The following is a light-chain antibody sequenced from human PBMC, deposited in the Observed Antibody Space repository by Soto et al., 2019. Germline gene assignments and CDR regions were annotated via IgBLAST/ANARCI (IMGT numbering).Light chain of an antibody. CDR2: DVS. CDR1: SSDVGAYDY. CDR3: SSYTISSTPLYV. V-gene: IGLV2-14*01. J-gene: IGLJ1*01. Sequence: QSALTQPAPVSGSPGQSIAISCTGTSSDVGAYDYVSWYQQHPGKAPKLMIYDVSNRPSGVSNRFSGSKSGNTASLTISGLQAEDEADYYCSSYTISSTPLYVFGTGTKVTVL.